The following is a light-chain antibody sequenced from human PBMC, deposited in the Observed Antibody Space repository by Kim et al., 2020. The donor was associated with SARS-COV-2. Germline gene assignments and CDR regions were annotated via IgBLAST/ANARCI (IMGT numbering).Light chain of an antibody. Sequence: ASVGDRVTIACRARRALSNYLNWYQQKPGKAPKLLIYSSSTLQGGVPSRVSGSGSGTHFTLTISSLQPEDFATYYCQQSYSTLITFGQGTRLEIK. CDR1: RALSNY. V-gene: IGKV1-39*01. CDR2: SSS. CDR3: QQSYSTLIT. J-gene: IGKJ5*01.